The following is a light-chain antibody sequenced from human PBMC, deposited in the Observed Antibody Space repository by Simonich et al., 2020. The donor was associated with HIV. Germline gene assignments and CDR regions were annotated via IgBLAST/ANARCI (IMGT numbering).Light chain of an antibody. J-gene: IGKJ5*01. V-gene: IGKV4-1*01. CDR1: RSVLYSSNNKNY. Sequence: DIMMTQSPDSLAVSLGEGATINCKSSRSVLYSSNNKNYLAWYQHKPRQPPKLLIYWASTRESGVPDRFSGSGSGTNFTLTISSLQAEDVAVYYCQQYYTIPITFGQGTRLEI. CDR3: QQYYTIPIT. CDR2: WAS.